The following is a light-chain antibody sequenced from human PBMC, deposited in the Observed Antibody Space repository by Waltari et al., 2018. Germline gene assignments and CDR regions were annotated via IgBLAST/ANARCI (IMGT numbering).Light chain of an antibody. Sequence: EIVMTQSPATLSVSPGDSATLPCRARQTVSRNLAWYQQKPGQAPRLLIYGVSTRATGIPARFSGSGSETEFTLTISSLQSEDFAVYYCQQYNDWPPLTFGGGTKVEIK. CDR1: QTVSRN. J-gene: IGKJ4*01. CDR2: GVS. V-gene: IGKV3-15*01. CDR3: QQYNDWPPLT.